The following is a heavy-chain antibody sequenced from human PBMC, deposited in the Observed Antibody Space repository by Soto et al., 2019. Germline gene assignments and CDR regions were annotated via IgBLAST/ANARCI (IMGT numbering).Heavy chain of an antibody. Sequence: SETLSLTCAVSGGSISSSSWWSWVRQPPGKGLEWIGEIYHSGSTNYNPSLKSRVTISVDKSKNQFSLKLSSVTAADTAVYYCARVITMVRGVITLYYFDYWGQGTLVTVSS. CDR2: IYHSGST. V-gene: IGHV4-4*02. J-gene: IGHJ4*02. D-gene: IGHD3-10*01. CDR1: GGSISSSSW. CDR3: ARVITMVRGVITLYYFDY.